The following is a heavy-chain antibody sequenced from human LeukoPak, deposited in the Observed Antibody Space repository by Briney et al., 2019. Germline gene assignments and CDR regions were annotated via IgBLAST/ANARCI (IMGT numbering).Heavy chain of an antibody. D-gene: IGHD6-13*01. Sequence: GGSLRLSCAASGFTFSDYYMSWIRQASGKGLEWVGRIRSKANSYATAYAASVKGRFTISRDDSKNTAYLQMNSLKTEDTAVYYCISSWTSYYYYYMDVWGKGTTVTVSS. J-gene: IGHJ6*03. CDR2: IRSKANSYAT. V-gene: IGHV3-73*01. CDR1: GFTFSDYY. CDR3: ISSWTSYYYYYMDV.